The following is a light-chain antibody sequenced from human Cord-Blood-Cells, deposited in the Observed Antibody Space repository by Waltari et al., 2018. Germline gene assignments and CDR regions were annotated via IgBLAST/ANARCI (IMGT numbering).Light chain of an antibody. Sequence: DIQMTQSPSTLSASVGDRVTTTCRASQSISSWLAWYQQKPGKAPKLLIYDASSLESGVPSRFSGSGSGTEFTLTISSLQPDDFATYCQQYNSYSRGYTFGQGTKLEIK. CDR2: DAS. CDR3: QQYNSYSRGYT. CDR1: QSISSW. J-gene: IGKJ2*01. V-gene: IGKV1-5*01.